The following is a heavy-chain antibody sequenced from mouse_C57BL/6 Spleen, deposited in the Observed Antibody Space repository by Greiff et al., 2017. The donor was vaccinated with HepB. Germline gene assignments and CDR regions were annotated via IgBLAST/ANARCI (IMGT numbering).Heavy chain of an antibody. CDR3: AMITEWFAY. J-gene: IGHJ3*01. V-gene: IGHV14-4*01. D-gene: IGHD2-4*01. Sequence: EVQLQQSGAELVRPGASVKLSCTASGFNIKDDYMHWVKQRPEQGLEWIGWIDPENGDTEYASKFQGKATITADTSSNTAYLQLSSLTSEDTAVYYCAMITEWFAYWGQGTLVTVSS. CDR1: GFNIKDDY. CDR2: IDPENGDT.